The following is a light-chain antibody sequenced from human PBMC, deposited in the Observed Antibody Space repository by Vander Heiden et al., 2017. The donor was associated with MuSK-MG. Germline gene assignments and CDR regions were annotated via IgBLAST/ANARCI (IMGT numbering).Light chain of an antibody. Sequence: SYVLTQPPPVSVPPGKPARIPFGGNTIGSKSVHWYQQQPGQAPVLVSFFETDRTAGSTERVSGSNSGNTATLTIIRVEAGEEADDDCQVWESSRDNGLYVFGTGTKVTVL. CDR3: QVWESSRDNGLYV. CDR1: TIGSKS. V-gene: IGLV3-21*01. J-gene: IGLJ1*01. CDR2: FET.